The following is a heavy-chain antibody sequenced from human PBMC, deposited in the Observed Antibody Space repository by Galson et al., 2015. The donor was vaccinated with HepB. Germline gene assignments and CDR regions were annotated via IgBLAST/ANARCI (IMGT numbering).Heavy chain of an antibody. V-gene: IGHV1-2*02. CDR2: INPNSGGT. D-gene: IGHD4-17*01. CDR3: ARDWNGDAHFDY. CDR1: GYTFTGYY. Sequence: SVKVSCKASGYTFTGYYMHWVRQAPGQGLEWMGWINPNSGGTNYAQKFQGRVTMTRDTSISTAYMELSRLRSDDTAVYYCARDWNGDAHFDYWGQGTLVTVSS. J-gene: IGHJ4*02.